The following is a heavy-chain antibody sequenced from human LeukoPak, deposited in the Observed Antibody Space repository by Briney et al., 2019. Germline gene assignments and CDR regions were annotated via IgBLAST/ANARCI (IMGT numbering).Heavy chain of an antibody. CDR2: INEDGSTT. V-gene: IGHV3-74*01. J-gene: IGHJ4*02. Sequence: GGSLRLSCAASGFTFSSYSMNWVRQAPGKGLVWVSRINEDGSTTNYADSVKGRSTIFRDNAKNTLYLQMNSLRAEDTAVYYCVRDLGGRSGHWGQGTLVTVSS. CDR1: GFTFSSYS. D-gene: IGHD1-26*01. CDR3: VRDLGGRSGH.